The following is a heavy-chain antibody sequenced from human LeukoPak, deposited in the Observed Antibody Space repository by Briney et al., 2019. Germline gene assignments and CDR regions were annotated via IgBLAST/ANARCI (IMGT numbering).Heavy chain of an antibody. D-gene: IGHD3-3*01. J-gene: IGHJ5*02. CDR2: IYHRGST. CDR3: ARHTIFGVVIYNWFDP. Sequence: PSQTLSLTCAVSGYSISSGYYWGWIRQPPGKGLEWIGSIYHRGSTYYNPSLKSRATISVDTSKSQFSLKLSSVTAADTAVYYCARHTIFGVVIYNWFDPWGQGTLVTVSS. V-gene: IGHV4-38-2*01. CDR1: GYSISSGYY.